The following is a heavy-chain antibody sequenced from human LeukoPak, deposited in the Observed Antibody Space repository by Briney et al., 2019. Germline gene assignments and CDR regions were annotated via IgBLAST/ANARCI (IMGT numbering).Heavy chain of an antibody. CDR2: INAGNGNT. CDR1: GYKFASYA. V-gene: IGHV1-3*01. CDR3: ARDKFKTFDY. J-gene: IGHJ4*02. Sequence: ASVKVSCKASGYKFASYAMHWVRQAPGQRLEWMGWINAGNGNTKYSEKFQDRVTITMDTSVTTAYMDLSSLRSEDTAMYYCARDKFKTFDYWGQGTLVTVSS.